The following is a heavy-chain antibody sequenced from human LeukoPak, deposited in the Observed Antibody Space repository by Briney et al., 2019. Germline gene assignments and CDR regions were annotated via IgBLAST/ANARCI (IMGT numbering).Heavy chain of an antibody. D-gene: IGHD4-17*01. CDR1: GFTFSSYA. J-gene: IGHJ6*03. V-gene: IGHV3-30*04. Sequence: GGSLRLSCAASGFTFSSYAMHWVRQAPGKGLEWVAVISYDGSNKYYADSVKGRFTISRDNSKNTLYLQMNSLRAEDTAVYYCASWVTTTHYYYYYYMDVWGKGTTVTVSS. CDR3: ASWVTTTHYYYYYYMDV. CDR2: ISYDGSNK.